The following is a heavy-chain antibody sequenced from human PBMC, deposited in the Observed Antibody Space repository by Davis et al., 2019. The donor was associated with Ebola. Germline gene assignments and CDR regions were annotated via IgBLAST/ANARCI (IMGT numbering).Heavy chain of an antibody. CDR3: ARGWLRSGLDV. J-gene: IGHJ6*04. D-gene: IGHD5-12*01. Sequence: PLETLSLTCAISGDSVSSGGWNWIRQSPSRGLEWLGRTYYSSKWYTGYAESVKSRINISPDTAKNQFSLHLNSVTPEDTAVYYCARGWLRSGLDVWGKGAAVIVSS. CDR2: TYYSSKWYT. V-gene: IGHV6-1*01. CDR1: GDSVSSGG.